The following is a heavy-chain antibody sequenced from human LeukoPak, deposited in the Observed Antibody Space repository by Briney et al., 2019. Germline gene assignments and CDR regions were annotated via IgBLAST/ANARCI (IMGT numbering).Heavy chain of an antibody. V-gene: IGHV3-74*03. Sequence: GGSLRLSCEASGFIFNTYWIYWVRQAPGKGLVWVSRINGDGTSTMYADSVRGRFTISRDNAKNTLYLQMNSLRAEDTAVYYCARGAFTMPASDAFDIWGQGTMVTVSS. J-gene: IGHJ3*02. CDR1: GFIFNTYW. CDR2: INGDGTST. CDR3: ARGAFTMPASDAFDI. D-gene: IGHD3-10*01.